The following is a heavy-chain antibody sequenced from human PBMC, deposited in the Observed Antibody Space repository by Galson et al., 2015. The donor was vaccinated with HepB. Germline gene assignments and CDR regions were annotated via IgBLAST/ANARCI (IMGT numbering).Heavy chain of an antibody. CDR3: ARIPAGQWLDSGTQDKKDY. D-gene: IGHD6-19*01. V-gene: IGHV1-46*01. J-gene: IGHJ4*02. CDR1: GYTFTSYY. Sequence: SVKVSCKASGYTFTSYYMHWVRQAPGQGLEWMGIINPSGGSTSYAQKFQGRVTMTRDTSTSTVYMEPSSLRSEDTAVYYCARIPAGQWLDSGTQDKKDYWGQGTLVTVSS. CDR2: INPSGGST.